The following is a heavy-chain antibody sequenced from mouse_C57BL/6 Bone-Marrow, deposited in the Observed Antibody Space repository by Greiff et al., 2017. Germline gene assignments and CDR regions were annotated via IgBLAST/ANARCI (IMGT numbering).Heavy chain of an antibody. J-gene: IGHJ2*01. CDR3: ARERGLLYYFDY. D-gene: IGHD1-1*01. V-gene: IGHV1-26*01. Sequence: VQLQQSGPELVKPGASVKISCKASGYTFTDYYMNWVKQSHGKSLEWIGDINPNNGGTSYNQKFKGKATLTVDKSSSTAYMELRSLTSEDSAVYYCARERGLLYYFDYWGQGTTLTVSS. CDR1: GYTFTDYY. CDR2: INPNNGGT.